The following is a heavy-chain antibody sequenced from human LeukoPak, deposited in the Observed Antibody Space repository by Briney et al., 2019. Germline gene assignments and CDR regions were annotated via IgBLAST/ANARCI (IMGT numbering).Heavy chain of an antibody. CDR1: GYTFTSYG. CDR3: ARSDSSGYYWFWDY. J-gene: IGHJ4*02. V-gene: IGHV1-18*01. D-gene: IGHD3-22*01. Sequence: ASVKVSCRASGYTFTSYGISWVRQAPGQGLEWMGWISAYNGNTNYAQKLQGRVTMTTDTSTSTAYMELRSLRSDDTAVYYCARSDSSGYYWFWDYWGQGTLVTVSS. CDR2: ISAYNGNT.